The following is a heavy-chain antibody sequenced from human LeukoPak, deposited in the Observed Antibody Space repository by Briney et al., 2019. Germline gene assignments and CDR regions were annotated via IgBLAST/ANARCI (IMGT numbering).Heavy chain of an antibody. D-gene: IGHD2-15*01. Sequence: PGGSLRLSCAASGFTFSSYGMHWVRQAPGKGLEWVAVISYDRSNKYYADSVKGRFTISRDNSKNTLYLQMNSLRAEDTAVYYCARDWCSGGSCYLIDYWGQGTLVTVSS. CDR3: ARDWCSGGSCYLIDY. J-gene: IGHJ4*02. CDR2: ISYDRSNK. CDR1: GFTFSSYG. V-gene: IGHV3-30*03.